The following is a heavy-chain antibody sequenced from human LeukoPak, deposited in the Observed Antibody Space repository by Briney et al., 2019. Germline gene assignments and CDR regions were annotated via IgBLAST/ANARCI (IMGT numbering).Heavy chain of an antibody. J-gene: IGHJ4*02. CDR1: GFTVSSNY. D-gene: IGHD6-19*01. CDR2: IYSGGSK. CDR3: ARGRPGGIAVAGTMYY. V-gene: IGHV3-66*02. Sequence: GGSLRLSCAASGFTVSSNYMSWVRQAPGKGLEWVTVIYSGGSKYYADSVKGRFTISRDNSKNTLYLQMNSLRAEDTAVYYCARGRPGGIAVAGTMYYWGQGNLVTVSS.